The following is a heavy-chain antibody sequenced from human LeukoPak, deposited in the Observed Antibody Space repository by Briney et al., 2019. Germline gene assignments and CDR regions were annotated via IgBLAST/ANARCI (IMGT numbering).Heavy chain of an antibody. CDR3: ASLKIDFWSGYYSGDYYYYGMDV. Sequence: SETLSLTCTVSGGSISSYYWSWIRQPPGKGLEWIGEINHSGSTNYNPSLKSRVTISVDTSKNQFSLKLSSVTAADTAVYYCASLKIDFWSGYYSGDYYYYGMDVWGQGTTVTVSS. CDR2: INHSGST. V-gene: IGHV4-34*01. CDR1: GGSISSYY. D-gene: IGHD3-3*01. J-gene: IGHJ6*02.